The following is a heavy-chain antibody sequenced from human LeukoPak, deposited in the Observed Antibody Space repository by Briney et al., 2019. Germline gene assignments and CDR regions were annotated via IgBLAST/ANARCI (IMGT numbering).Heavy chain of an antibody. CDR3: ARTQSQSGSYRYYFGY. V-gene: IGHV4-61*08. CDR1: GRSVGSAGYY. CDR2: IYYIRNT. Sequence: PSETLSLTCTVSGRSVGSAGYYWSWIRQPPGGGLEWIGYIYYIRNTNYNPSLKSRVTMSLDPSKNQFSLKLNSVTAADTAVYYCARTQSQSGSYRYYFGYWGQGTLVTVSS. D-gene: IGHD1-26*01. J-gene: IGHJ4*02.